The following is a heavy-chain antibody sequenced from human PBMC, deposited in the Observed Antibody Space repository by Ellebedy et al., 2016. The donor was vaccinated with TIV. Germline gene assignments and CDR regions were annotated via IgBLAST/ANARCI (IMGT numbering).Heavy chain of an antibody. J-gene: IGHJ4*02. V-gene: IGHV1-46*01. Sequence: AASVKVSCKASGYTFTSYFIHWVRQAPGRGLEWLGIINPNGGRTTYAQTFQGRVTMTRDTSTNTLSMDLSGLRSGDTAVYYCARGVGATLPLAYWGQGTLVTVSS. CDR3: ARGVGATLPLAY. D-gene: IGHD1-26*01. CDR1: GYTFTSYF. CDR2: INPNGGRT.